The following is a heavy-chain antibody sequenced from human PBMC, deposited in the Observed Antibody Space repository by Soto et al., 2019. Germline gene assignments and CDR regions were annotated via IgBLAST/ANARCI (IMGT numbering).Heavy chain of an antibody. J-gene: IGHJ4*02. CDR3: VRASSSFSYFDF. D-gene: IGHD6-6*01. CDR2: IYHSGST. CDR1: GGSISSSNW. V-gene: IGHV4-4*02. Sequence: SETLSLTCAVSGGSISSSNWWSWVRQPPGKGLEWIGEIYHSGSTNYNPSLKSRVTISVDKSKNQFSLKLSSVTAADTAVYYCVRASSSFSYFDFWAQGTLVTVSS.